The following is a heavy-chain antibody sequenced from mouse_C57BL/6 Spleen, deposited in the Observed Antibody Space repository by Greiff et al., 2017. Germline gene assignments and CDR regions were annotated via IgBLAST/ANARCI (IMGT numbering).Heavy chain of an antibody. J-gene: IGHJ2*01. CDR1: GYTFTSYW. CDR3: AIPSYYGSSYVDY. Sequence: QVQLQQPGAELVKPGASVKVSCKASGYTFTSYWMHWVKQRPGQGLEWIGRIHPSDSDTNYNQKFKGKATLTVDKSSSTAYMQLSSLTSEDSAVYYCAIPSYYGSSYVDYGGQGTTLTVSS. V-gene: IGHV1-74*01. D-gene: IGHD1-1*01. CDR2: IHPSDSDT.